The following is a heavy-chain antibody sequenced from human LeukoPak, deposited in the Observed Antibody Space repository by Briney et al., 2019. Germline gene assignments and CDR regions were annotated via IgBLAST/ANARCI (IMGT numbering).Heavy chain of an antibody. V-gene: IGHV5-51*01. CDR3: ASTGCCRSTSCYMNFQH. CDR1: GYSFTSYW. D-gene: IGHD2-2*02. J-gene: IGHJ1*01. Sequence: GESLKISCKGSGYSFTSYWIGWVRQMPGKGLEWMGIIYPGDSDTRYSPSFQGQVTISADKSISTAYLQWSSLKASDTAMYYCASTGCCRSTSCYMNFQHWGQGTLVTVSS. CDR2: IYPGDSDT.